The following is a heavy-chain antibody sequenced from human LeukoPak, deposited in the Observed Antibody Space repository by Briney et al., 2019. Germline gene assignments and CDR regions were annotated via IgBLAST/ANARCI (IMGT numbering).Heavy chain of an antibody. D-gene: IGHD3-22*01. CDR1: GFTFSSYG. CDR2: ISYDGSNK. CDR3: AKDQYYYDSSGSPPDY. J-gene: IGHJ4*02. Sequence: PGGSLRLSCAASGFTFSSYGMHWVRQAPGKGLEWVAVISYDGSNKYYADSVKGRFTISRDNSKNTLYLQMNSLRAEDTAVYYCAKDQYYYDSSGSPPDYWGQGTLVTVSS. V-gene: IGHV3-30*18.